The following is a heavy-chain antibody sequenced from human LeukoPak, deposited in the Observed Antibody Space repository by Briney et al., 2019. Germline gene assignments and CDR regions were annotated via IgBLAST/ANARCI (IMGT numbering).Heavy chain of an antibody. Sequence: GASVKVSCKASGYTFTSSDINWVPQATGQGLEWMGWMNPNRGNTRHAQKFQGRVRMTRNASISTAYMELSSLRSEDTAVYYCARGNSGVPAAIRFVWHAPGNWFDPWGQGTLVTVSS. CDR2: MNPNRGNT. D-gene: IGHD2-2*02. V-gene: IGHV1-8*01. J-gene: IGHJ5*02. CDR1: GYTFTSSD. CDR3: ARGNSGVPAAIRFVWHAPGNWFDP.